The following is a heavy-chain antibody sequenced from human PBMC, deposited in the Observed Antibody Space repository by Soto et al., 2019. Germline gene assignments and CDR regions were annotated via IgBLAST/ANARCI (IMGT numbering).Heavy chain of an antibody. D-gene: IGHD6-13*01. V-gene: IGHV3-23*01. CDR3: AKEGSWYGYYYYGMDV. CDR1: GFTFSSYA. Sequence: GGSLRLSCSASGFTFSSYAMSWVRQAPGKGLEWVSAISGSGGSTYYADSVKGRFTISRDNSKNTLYLQMNSLRAEDTAVYYCAKEGSWYGYYYYGMDVWGQGTTVTVSS. J-gene: IGHJ6*02. CDR2: ISGSGGST.